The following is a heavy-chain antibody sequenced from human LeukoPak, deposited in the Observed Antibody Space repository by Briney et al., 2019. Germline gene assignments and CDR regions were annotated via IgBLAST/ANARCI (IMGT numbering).Heavy chain of an antibody. V-gene: IGHV1-2*02. CDR2: MNPNSGGT. Sequence: ASVKVSCKASGYTFTSYDINWVRQATGQGLEWMGWMNPNSGGTNYAQKFQGRVTMTRDTSISTAYMELSRLRSDDTAVYYCARVFVVVVAATPSGEYFDYWGQGTLVTVSS. CDR3: ARVFVVVVAATPSGEYFDY. J-gene: IGHJ4*02. CDR1: GYTFTSYD. D-gene: IGHD2-15*01.